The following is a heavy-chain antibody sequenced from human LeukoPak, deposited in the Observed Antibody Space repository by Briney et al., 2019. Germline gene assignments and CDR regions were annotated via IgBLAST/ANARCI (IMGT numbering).Heavy chain of an antibody. V-gene: IGHV4-34*01. Sequence: PSETLSLTCAVYGGSFSGYYWSWIRQPPGKGLEWIGEINHSGSTNYNPSLKSRVTISVDTSKNQFSLKLSSVTAADTAVYYCAAVYCSGGSCQPNWFDPWGQGTLVTVSS. J-gene: IGHJ5*02. CDR1: GGSFSGYY. CDR3: AAVYCSGGSCQPNWFDP. D-gene: IGHD2-15*01. CDR2: INHSGST.